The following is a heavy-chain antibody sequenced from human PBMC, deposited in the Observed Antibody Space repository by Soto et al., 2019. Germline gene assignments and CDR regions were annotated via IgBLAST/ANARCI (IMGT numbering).Heavy chain of an antibody. V-gene: IGHV4-59*01. D-gene: IGHD4-17*01. CDR1: GGSMSSNY. CDR2: IYYTGST. Sequence: SETLSLTCTVSGGSMSSNYWTWIRQSPGKGLEWIGYIYYTGSTKYNPSLKSRVTISLNTSKNQFSLRLTSVTSADTAVYYCARGGSYGDFFDYWGQGAQVTVSS. J-gene: IGHJ4*02. CDR3: ARGGSYGDFFDY.